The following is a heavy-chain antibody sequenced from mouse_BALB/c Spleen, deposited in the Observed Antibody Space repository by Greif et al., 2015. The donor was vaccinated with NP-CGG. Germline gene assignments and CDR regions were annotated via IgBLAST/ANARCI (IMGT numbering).Heavy chain of an antibody. CDR1: GFTFSSYY. J-gene: IGHJ1*01. V-gene: IGHV5-6-2*01. Sequence: EVKLVESGGGLVKLGGFLKLSCAASGFTFSSYYMSWVRQTPEKRLELVAAINSNGGSTYYPDTVKGRFTISSDNAKNTLYLQMSSLKSEDTALYYCARPDYGYFDVWGAGTTVTVSS. CDR3: ARPDYGYFDV. CDR2: INSNGGST.